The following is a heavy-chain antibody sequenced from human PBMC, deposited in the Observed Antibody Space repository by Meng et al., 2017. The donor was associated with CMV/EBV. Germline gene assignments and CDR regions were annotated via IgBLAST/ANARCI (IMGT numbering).Heavy chain of an antibody. CDR2: MNPNSGNT. D-gene: IGHD5-24*01. CDR1: GYTFTSYV. CDR3: AREMATRGGNYYYYGMDV. J-gene: IGHJ6*02. V-gene: IGHV1-8*01. Sequence: ASVKVSCKASGYTFTSYVINWVRQATGQGLEWMGWMNPNSGNTGYAQKFQGRVTMTRNTSISTAYMELSSLRSEDTAVYYCAREMATRGGNYYYYGMDVWGQGTTVTVSS.